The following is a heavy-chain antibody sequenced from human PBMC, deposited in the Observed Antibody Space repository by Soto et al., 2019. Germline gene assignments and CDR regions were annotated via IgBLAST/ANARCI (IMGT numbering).Heavy chain of an antibody. Sequence: PGGSLRLSCAASGFTFSSYAMSWVRQAPGKGLECVSTISGSGGTTYYADSVKGRFTISRDNAKNSLYLQMSSLRAEDTAVYYCARDDSTGYYPLWGQGTLVTVSS. D-gene: IGHD3-22*01. CDR1: GFTFSSYA. V-gene: IGHV3-23*01. CDR2: ISGSGGTT. CDR3: ARDDSTGYYPL. J-gene: IGHJ4*02.